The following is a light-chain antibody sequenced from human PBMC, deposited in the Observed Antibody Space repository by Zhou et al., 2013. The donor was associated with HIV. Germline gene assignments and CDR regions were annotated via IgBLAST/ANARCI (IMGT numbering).Light chain of an antibody. J-gene: IGLJ2*01. Sequence: QSVLTQPPSASGTPGQRVTISCSGSSSNIGSTYVYWYQQLPGTTPKLLIYRNNQRPSGVPDRFSGSKSGTSASLAISGLQSEDEATYFCAAWDDSLTALVFGGGTDLTVL. CDR1: SSNIGSTY. V-gene: IGLV1-47*01. CDR2: RNN. CDR3: AAWDDSLTALV.